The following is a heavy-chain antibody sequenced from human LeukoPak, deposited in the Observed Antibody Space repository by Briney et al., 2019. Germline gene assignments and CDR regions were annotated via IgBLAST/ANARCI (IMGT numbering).Heavy chain of an antibody. D-gene: IGHD3-10*01. V-gene: IGHV4-4*07. Sequence: PSETLSLTCTVSGGSISSYYWSWIRQPAGKGLEWIGRIYTSGSTNYNPSLKSRVTMSVDTSKNQFSLKLSSVTAADTAVYYCARHYYGSGIPLGLHWYFDLWGRGTLVTVSS. CDR1: GGSISSYY. J-gene: IGHJ2*01. CDR3: ARHYYGSGIPLGLHWYFDL. CDR2: IYTSGST.